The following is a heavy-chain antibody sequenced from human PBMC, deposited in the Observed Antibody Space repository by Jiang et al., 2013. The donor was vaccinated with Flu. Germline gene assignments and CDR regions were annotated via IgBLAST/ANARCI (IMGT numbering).Heavy chain of an antibody. D-gene: IGHD2-15*01. J-gene: IGHJ4*02. CDR2: INPSAGST. V-gene: IGHV1-46*01. CDR1: GYTFTSYY. CDR3: ARGYCSRGICYPVDY. Sequence: GAEVKKPGASVKVSCKASGYTFTSYYMHWVRQAPGQGLEWMGIINPSAGSTSYAQKFQGRVTMTRDTSTSTVYMELSSLRSEDTAVYYCARGYCSRGICYPVDYWGQGTLVTVSS.